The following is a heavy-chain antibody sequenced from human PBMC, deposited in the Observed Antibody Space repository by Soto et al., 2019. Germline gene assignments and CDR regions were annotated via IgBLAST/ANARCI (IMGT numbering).Heavy chain of an antibody. CDR3: VRVGVGIGNHFDS. Sequence: SETLSLTCSVSNGSISGFYWTWIRQPPGKILEWIGYIHYSGRTDYNPSLTSRATMSADTSKNQFSLNLKSITAADTAVYYCVRVGVGIGNHFDSWGRGTLVTGLL. CDR2: IHYSGRT. V-gene: IGHV4-59*12. D-gene: IGHD1-26*01. CDR1: NGSISGFY. J-gene: IGHJ4*02.